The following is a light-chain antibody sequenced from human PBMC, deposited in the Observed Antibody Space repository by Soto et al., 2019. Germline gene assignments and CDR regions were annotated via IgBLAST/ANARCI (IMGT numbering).Light chain of an antibody. Sequence: QAVVTQPPSASGTPGQRVTISCSGRSSNIGSHTVNWYQQLPGTAPRLLIYSNTQRPSGVPDRFSGSKSGTSASLAISGLQSEYEADYYCAAWDDSLNGVVFGGGTKLTVL. V-gene: IGLV1-44*01. CDR1: SSNIGSHT. CDR2: SNT. J-gene: IGLJ2*01. CDR3: AAWDDSLNGVV.